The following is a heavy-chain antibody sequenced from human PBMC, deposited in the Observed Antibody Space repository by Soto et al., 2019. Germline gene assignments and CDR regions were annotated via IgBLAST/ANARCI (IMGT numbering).Heavy chain of an antibody. V-gene: IGHV3-23*01. CDR2: ISGSGGTT. CDR1: GFTFSSYT. D-gene: IGHD3-3*01. Sequence: EVQVLESGGGLVQPGGSLRLSCAASGFTFSSYTMSWVRQAPGKGLEWVSAISGSGGTTYYADSVKGWFTISRDKSKNTLYLQMNSLRADDTAIYYCVKEMSGFYRAFDYWGQGTLVTVSS. CDR3: VKEMSGFYRAFDY. J-gene: IGHJ4*02.